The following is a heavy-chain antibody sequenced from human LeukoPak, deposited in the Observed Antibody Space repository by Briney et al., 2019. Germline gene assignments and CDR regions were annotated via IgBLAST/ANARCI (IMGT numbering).Heavy chain of an antibody. CDR3: ASTSGYGGLDY. CDR2: IYTSGST. D-gene: IGHD5-12*01. J-gene: IGHJ4*02. Sequence: SETLSLTCTVSGGSISSYYWSWIRQPPGKGLEWIGYIYTSGSTNYNPSFKSRVTISVDTSKNQFSLKLSSVTAADTAVYYCASTSGYGGLDYWGQGTLVTVSS. CDR1: GGSISSYY. V-gene: IGHV4-4*09.